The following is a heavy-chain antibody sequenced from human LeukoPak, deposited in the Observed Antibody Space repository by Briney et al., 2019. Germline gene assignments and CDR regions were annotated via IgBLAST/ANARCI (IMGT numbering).Heavy chain of an antibody. J-gene: IGHJ4*02. CDR1: GFTFSSYG. V-gene: IGHV3-30*02. D-gene: IGHD3-22*01. Sequence: GGSLRLSCAASGFTFSSYGMHWVRQAPGKGLEWVAFIRYDGSNKCYADSVKGRFTISRDNSKNTLYLQMNSLRAEDTAVYYCARAINYYDSSGYYAYWGQGTLVTVSS. CDR3: ARAINYYDSSGYYAY. CDR2: IRYDGSNK.